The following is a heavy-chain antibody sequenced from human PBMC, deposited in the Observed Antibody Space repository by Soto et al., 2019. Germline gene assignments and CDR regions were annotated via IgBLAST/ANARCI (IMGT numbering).Heavy chain of an antibody. CDR1: GFSLSSTRMA. CDR2: IYWDDDK. Sequence: QITLKESGPTLVKPTQTLTLTCTFSGFSLSSTRMAVGWIRQPPGKALEWLALIYWDDDKRYSPFLNSSLTITKDTAKNQVVLTMSNMDPVDTARYYCSHIVVAGLGYYFDYWGQGTLVTVSS. CDR3: SHIVVAGLGYYFDY. V-gene: IGHV2-5*02. D-gene: IGHD6-19*01. J-gene: IGHJ4*02.